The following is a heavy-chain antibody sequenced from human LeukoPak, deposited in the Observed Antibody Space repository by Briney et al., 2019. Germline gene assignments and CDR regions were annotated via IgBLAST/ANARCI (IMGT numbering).Heavy chain of an antibody. D-gene: IGHD4-23*01. J-gene: IGHJ2*01. CDR3: ARDLHGGNSFTSDWYFDL. Sequence: SVKVSCKASGGTXSSYAISWVRQAPGQGLEWMGRIIPILGIANYAQKFQGRVTITADKSTSTAYMELSSLRSEDTAVYYCARDLHGGNSFTSDWYFDLWGRGTLVTVSS. CDR2: IIPILGIA. CDR1: GGTXSSYA. V-gene: IGHV1-69*04.